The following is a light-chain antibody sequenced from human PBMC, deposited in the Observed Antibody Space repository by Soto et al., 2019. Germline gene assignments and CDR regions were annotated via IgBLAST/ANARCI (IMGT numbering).Light chain of an antibody. CDR1: QSVSSSY. CDR3: QQYGTSRFT. Sequence: EIVLTQSPGTLPLSPGERATLSCRASQSVSSSYLAWYQQKPVQAPRLLIYGASSRATGSPDRFSGSGSGTDFTLAISRREPEDFAVYYCQQYGTSRFTFGPGTKVDIK. CDR2: GAS. J-gene: IGKJ3*01. V-gene: IGKV3-20*01.